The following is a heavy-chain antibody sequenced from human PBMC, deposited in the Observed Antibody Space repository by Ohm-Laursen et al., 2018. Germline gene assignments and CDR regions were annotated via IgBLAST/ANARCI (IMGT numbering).Heavy chain of an antibody. D-gene: IGHD3-22*01. V-gene: IGHV1-46*01. CDR2: LNPTRGGTRT. Sequence: GASVKVSCKASGYIFTNYYMHWVRQAPGQGFEWMGILNPTRGGTRTSLSQRFQDRVTMTRDTSASTAYMELSSLRSEDTAVYYCARSYYDSRGSAFEIWGQGTMVTVSS. CDR1: GYIFTNYY. J-gene: IGHJ3*02. CDR3: ARSYYDSRGSAFEI.